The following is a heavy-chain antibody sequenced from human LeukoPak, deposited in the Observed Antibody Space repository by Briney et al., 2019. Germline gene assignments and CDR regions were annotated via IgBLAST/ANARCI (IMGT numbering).Heavy chain of an antibody. CDR3: ALRVDYYYYYGMDV. Sequence: GASVKVSCKASGYTFTSYDINWVRQATEQGLEWMGWMNPNSGNTGYAQKFQGRVTMTRNTSISTAYMELSSLRSEDTAVYYCALRVDYYYYYGMDVWGQGTTVTVSS. J-gene: IGHJ6*02. V-gene: IGHV1-8*01. CDR1: GYTFTSYD. CDR2: MNPNSGNT.